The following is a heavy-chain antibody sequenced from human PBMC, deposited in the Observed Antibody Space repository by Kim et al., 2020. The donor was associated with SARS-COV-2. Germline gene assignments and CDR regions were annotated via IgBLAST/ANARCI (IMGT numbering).Heavy chain of an antibody. J-gene: IGHJ4*02. D-gene: IGHD6-19*01. V-gene: IGHV3-33*06. CDR3: AKDLYSSGWMYYFDY. Sequence: DSVKGRFTISRDNSKNTLYLQMNSLRAEDTAVYYCAKDLYSSGWMYYFDYWGQGTLVTVSS.